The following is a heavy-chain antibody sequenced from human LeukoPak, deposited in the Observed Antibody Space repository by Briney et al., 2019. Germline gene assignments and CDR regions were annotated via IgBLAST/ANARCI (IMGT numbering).Heavy chain of an antibody. CDR3: ARGGYSSGWTRAEYFQH. D-gene: IGHD6-19*01. J-gene: IGHJ1*01. Sequence: ASVKVSCKASGYTFTGYYMHWVRQAPGQGLEWMGWINPNSGGTNYAQKFQGRVTMTRDTPISTAYMELSRLRSDDTAVYYCARGGYSSGWTRAEYFQHWGQGTLVTVSS. CDR1: GYTFTGYY. CDR2: INPNSGGT. V-gene: IGHV1-2*02.